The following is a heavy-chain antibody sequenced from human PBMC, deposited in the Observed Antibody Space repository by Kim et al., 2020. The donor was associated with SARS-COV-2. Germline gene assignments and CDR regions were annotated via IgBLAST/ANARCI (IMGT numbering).Heavy chain of an antibody. CDR3: ARSGLTGGMDV. CDR2: IYYSGST. Sequence: SETLSLTCTVSGGSISSGGYYWSWIRQHPGKGLEWIGYIYYSGSTYYNPSLKSRVTISVDTSKNQFSLKLSSVTAADTAVYYCARSGLTGGMDVWGQGTTVTVSS. CDR1: GGSISSGGYY. V-gene: IGHV4-31*03. J-gene: IGHJ6*02. D-gene: IGHD6-25*01.